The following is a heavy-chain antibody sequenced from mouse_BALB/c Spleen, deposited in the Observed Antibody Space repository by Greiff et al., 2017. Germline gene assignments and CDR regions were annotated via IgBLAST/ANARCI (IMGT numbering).Heavy chain of an antibody. CDR3: ARGTTVVARFDY. CDR1: GYTFTSYW. D-gene: IGHD1-1*01. Sequence: VQLQQSGAELVKPGASVKLSCKASGYTFTSYWMHWVKQRPGQGLEWIGEIDPSDSYTNYNQKFKGKATLTVDKSSSTAYMQLSSLTSEDSAVYYCARGTTVVARFDYWGQGTTLTVSS. CDR2: IDPSDSYT. J-gene: IGHJ2*01. V-gene: IGHV1-69*02.